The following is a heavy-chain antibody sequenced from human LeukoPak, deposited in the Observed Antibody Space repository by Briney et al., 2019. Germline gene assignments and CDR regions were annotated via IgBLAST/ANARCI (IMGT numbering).Heavy chain of an antibody. D-gene: IGHD5-24*01. V-gene: IGHV3-30*04. J-gene: IGHJ4*02. CDR3: ARDQGGYIYKGIDY. CDR2: ISYDGSNE. Sequence: GGSLRLSCAASGFTFSSYVMHWVRQAPGKGLEWVAIISYDGSNEYYADSVKGRFTISRDNSKNTLYLQMNSLRAADTAVYYCARDQGGYIYKGIDYWGQGTLVTVSS. CDR1: GFTFSSYV.